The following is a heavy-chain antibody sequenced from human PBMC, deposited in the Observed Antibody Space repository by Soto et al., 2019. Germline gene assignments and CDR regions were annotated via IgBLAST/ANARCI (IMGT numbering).Heavy chain of an antibody. CDR1: GFTFSSYA. CDR2: ISGSGGST. D-gene: IGHD1-1*01. Sequence: LRLSCAASGFTFSSYAMSWVRQAPGKWLEWVSAISGSGGSTYYADSAKGRFTISRDNSKNTLYLQMNSLRAEDTAVYYCAKVGWNNWNDVDYYYYGMDVWGQGTTVTVSS. J-gene: IGHJ6*02. CDR3: AKVGWNNWNDVDYYYYGMDV. V-gene: IGHV3-23*01.